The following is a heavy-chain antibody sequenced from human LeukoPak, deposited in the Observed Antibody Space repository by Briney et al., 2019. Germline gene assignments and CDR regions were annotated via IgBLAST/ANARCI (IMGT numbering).Heavy chain of an antibody. D-gene: IGHD4-23*01. Sequence: PSETLSLTCSVSGDSLSLSLYYWGWLRQPPGKGLEWIGSIYYSGTSENPHYNPSLKSRVTRSVDTSNNQFSLKLSSVTAADTAVYYCARHVRRLRANGNPYYYMDVWGKGTTVTVSS. CDR3: ARHVRRLRANGNPYYYMDV. J-gene: IGHJ6*03. CDR1: GDSLSLSLYY. CDR2: IYYSGTSENP. V-gene: IGHV4-39*01.